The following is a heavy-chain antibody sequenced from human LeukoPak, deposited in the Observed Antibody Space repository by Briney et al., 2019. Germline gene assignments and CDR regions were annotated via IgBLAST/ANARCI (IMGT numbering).Heavy chain of an antibody. V-gene: IGHV3-9*01. CDR2: ISWNSGSI. D-gene: IGHD3-10*01. CDR3: AKDKSITMVRGAFDY. Sequence: GGSLRLSCAASGFTFDDYAMHWVRQAPGKGLEWVSGISWNSGSIGYADSVKGRFTISRDNAKNSLYLQMNSLRAEDTALYYCAKDKSITMVRGAFDYWGQGTLVTVSS. J-gene: IGHJ4*02. CDR1: GFTFDDYA.